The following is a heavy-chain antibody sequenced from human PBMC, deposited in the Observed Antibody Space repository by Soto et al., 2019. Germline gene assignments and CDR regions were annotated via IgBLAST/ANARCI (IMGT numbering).Heavy chain of an antibody. Sequence: QVQLVQSGAEVKKPGASVKVSCKASGYTFTNYGVSWVRQAPGQGLEWMGWINTYNGNTNYAQKFQGRVTMTTDTSTSTAYMERRSLRSDDTAVYYCAKVQEKWSKFFDFWGQGALVTVSS. CDR3: AKVQEKWSKFFDF. CDR1: GYTFTNYG. D-gene: IGHD2-15*01. V-gene: IGHV1-18*01. CDR2: INTYNGNT. J-gene: IGHJ4*02.